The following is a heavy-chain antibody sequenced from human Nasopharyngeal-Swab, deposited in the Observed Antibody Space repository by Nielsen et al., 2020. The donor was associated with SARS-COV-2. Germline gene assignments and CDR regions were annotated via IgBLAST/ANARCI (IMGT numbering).Heavy chain of an antibody. CDR3: AKDKKARGDSSSWTTDY. D-gene: IGHD6-13*01. CDR2: ISYDGSNK. V-gene: IGHV3-30*18. Sequence: WTRQPPGKGLEWVAVISYDGSNKYYADSVKGRFTISRDNSKNTLYLQMNSLRAEDTAVYYCAKDKKARGDSSSWTTDYWGQGTLVTVSS. J-gene: IGHJ4*02.